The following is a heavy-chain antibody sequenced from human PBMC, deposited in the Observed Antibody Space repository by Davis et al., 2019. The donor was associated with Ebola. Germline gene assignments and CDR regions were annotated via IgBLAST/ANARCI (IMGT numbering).Heavy chain of an antibody. Sequence: PSETLSLTCTVSGGSISSYYWSWIRQPPGKGLEWIGCIYYSGSTNYNPSLKSRVTISVDTSKNQFSLKLSSVTAADTAVYYCARGTSLWFGEPPRYYMDVWGKGTTVTVSS. CDR2: IYYSGST. CDR3: ARGTSLWFGEPPRYYMDV. J-gene: IGHJ6*03. D-gene: IGHD3-10*01. CDR1: GGSISSYY. V-gene: IGHV4-59*01.